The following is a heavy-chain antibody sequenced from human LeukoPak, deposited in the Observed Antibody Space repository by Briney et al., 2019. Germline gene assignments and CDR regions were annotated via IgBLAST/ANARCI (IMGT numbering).Heavy chain of an antibody. D-gene: IGHD6-19*01. J-gene: IGHJ4*02. Sequence: GASVKVSCKASGYTFTGYYMHWVRQAPGQGLEWMGWINPNSGGTNYAQKFQGRVTMTRDTSISTAYMELSRLRSDDTAVYYCARVIAVAGNRCYFDYWGQGTLVTVSS. CDR2: INPNSGGT. CDR1: GYTFTGYY. CDR3: ARVIAVAGNRCYFDY. V-gene: IGHV1-2*02.